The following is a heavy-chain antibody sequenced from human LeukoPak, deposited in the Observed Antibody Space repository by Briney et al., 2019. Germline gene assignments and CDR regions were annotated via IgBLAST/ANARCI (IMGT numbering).Heavy chain of an antibody. J-gene: IGHJ6*02. Sequence: PGGSLRLSCSASGFPFSSYSMHWVRQAPGKGLEYVSAIGSNGGSTYYADSVQGRFTISRDNSKNTLCLQMSSLGPEDTAVYYCVKDRAYNYAYWNYGMDVWGQGTTVTVSS. CDR3: VKDRAYNYAYWNYGMDV. V-gene: IGHV3-64D*09. CDR1: GFPFSSYS. CDR2: IGSNGGST. D-gene: IGHD3-16*01.